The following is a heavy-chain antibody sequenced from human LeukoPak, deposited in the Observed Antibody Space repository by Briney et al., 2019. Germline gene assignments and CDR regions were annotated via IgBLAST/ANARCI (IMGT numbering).Heavy chain of an antibody. V-gene: IGHV3-23*01. D-gene: IGHD1-26*01. CDR1: GITLSNYG. Sequence: GGSLKLSCAVSGITLSNYGMSWVRQAPGKGLEWVAGVSDSGGRTYYADSVRGRFTISRDNPKNTLYLQMNSLRAEDTAVYYCAKDVGSYFDYWGQGTLVTVSS. CDR2: VSDSGGRT. J-gene: IGHJ4*02. CDR3: AKDVGSYFDY.